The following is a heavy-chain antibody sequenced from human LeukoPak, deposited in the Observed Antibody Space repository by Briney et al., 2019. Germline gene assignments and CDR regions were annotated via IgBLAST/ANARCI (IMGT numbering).Heavy chain of an antibody. Sequence: SETLSLTCTVSGASIPSSYYWSWIRQPPGKGLECIGYISASGNTHYNPSLKSRVTISVDTSKSQFSLNLSSVTAADTAIYYCARLTGGGSYWGYFDYWGQGNLVTVSS. CDR1: GASIPSSYY. V-gene: IGHV4-4*09. D-gene: IGHD1-26*01. J-gene: IGHJ4*02. CDR2: ISASGNT. CDR3: ARLTGGGSYWGYFDY.